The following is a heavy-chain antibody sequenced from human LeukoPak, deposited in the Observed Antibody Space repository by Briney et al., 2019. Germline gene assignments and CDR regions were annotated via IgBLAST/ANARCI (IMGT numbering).Heavy chain of an antibody. CDR1: GGTFSSYA. V-gene: IGHV1-69*04. CDR2: IIPILGIA. Sequence: ASVKVSCKASGGTFSSYAISWVRQAPGQGLEWMGRIIPILGIANYAQKFQGRVTITADKSTSTAYMELSSLRSEDTAVYYCARPGYGGNFIAFDIWGQGTMVTVSS. CDR3: ARPGYGGNFIAFDI. J-gene: IGHJ3*02. D-gene: IGHD4-23*01.